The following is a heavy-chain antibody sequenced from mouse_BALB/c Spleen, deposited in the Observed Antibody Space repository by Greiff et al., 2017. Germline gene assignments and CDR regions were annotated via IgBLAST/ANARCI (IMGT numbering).Heavy chain of an antibody. CDR1: GFTFSSYT. CDR2: ISSGGSYT. CDR3: TVTTATEAWFAY. V-gene: IGHV5-6-4*01. D-gene: IGHD1-2*01. Sequence: EVQVVESGGGLVKPGGSLKLSCAASGFTFSSYTMSWVRQTPEKRLEWVATISSGGSYTYYPDSVKGRFTISRDNAKNTLYLQMSSLKSEDTAMYYCTVTTATEAWFAYWGQGTLVTVSA. J-gene: IGHJ3*01.